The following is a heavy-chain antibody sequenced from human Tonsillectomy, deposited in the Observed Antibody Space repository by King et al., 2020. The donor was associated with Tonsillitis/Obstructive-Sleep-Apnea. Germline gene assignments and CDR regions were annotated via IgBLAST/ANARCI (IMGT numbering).Heavy chain of an antibody. Sequence: QLQESGPGLVKPSETLSLTCTVSGGSITSSSYYWDWVRQPPGKGQEWIGGIYYTGLPYYNPSIKSRVTMSVDTSKNQFSLKLSSVTAADTAVYYCVRQGGSGWYYFDYWGQGTLVTVSS. V-gene: IGHV4-39*01. D-gene: IGHD6-19*01. CDR1: GGSITSSSYY. CDR3: VRQGGSGWYYFDY. CDR2: IYYTGLP. J-gene: IGHJ4*02.